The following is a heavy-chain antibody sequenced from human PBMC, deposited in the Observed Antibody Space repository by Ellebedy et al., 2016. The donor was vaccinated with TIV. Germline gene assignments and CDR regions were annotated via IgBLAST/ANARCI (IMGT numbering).Heavy chain of an antibody. J-gene: IGHJ3*02. CDR3: ARRSGWGGGFDI. Sequence: MPGGSLRLSCTVSGGSISSTSYYWGWIRQPPGKGLEWIGPIYYSGTTYYNPSLKSRVTISVDTSNNQFSLNLSSVTAADTAVYYCARRSGWGGGFDIWGQGTIVTVSS. CDR1: GGSISSTSYY. CDR2: IYYSGTT. V-gene: IGHV4-39*01. D-gene: IGHD3-16*01.